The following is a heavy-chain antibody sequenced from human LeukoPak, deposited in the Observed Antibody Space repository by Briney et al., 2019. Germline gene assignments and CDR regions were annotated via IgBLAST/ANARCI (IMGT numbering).Heavy chain of an antibody. J-gene: IGHJ4*02. CDR3: AREVRCSSTSCHRENDY. CDR2: INPNSGGT. V-gene: IGHV1-2*02. D-gene: IGHD2-2*01. CDR1: GYIFTGYY. Sequence: ASVKVSCKASGYIFTGYYMHWVRQAPGQGLEWMGWINPNSGGTNYAQKFQGRVTMTRDTSISTAYMELSRLRSDDTAVYYCAREVRCSSTSCHRENDYWGQGTLVTVSS.